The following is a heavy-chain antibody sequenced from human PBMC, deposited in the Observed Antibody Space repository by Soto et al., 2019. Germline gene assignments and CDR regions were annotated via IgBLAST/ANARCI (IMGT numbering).Heavy chain of an antibody. V-gene: IGHV3-23*01. CDR2: ISGGGDTT. CDR1: GFTFNNYA. CDR3: AKGRGGSGSLTPRVDF. Sequence: EVQLLESGGGLVQPGGSLRLSCAASGFTFNNYAMTWVRQAPGKGLDWVSAISGGGDTTSYADSVQGGLTVARDGSKNTLYLQVSSLRAQDTALSYCAKGRGGSGSLTPRVDFWGQGTLVTVSS. D-gene: IGHD3-10*01. J-gene: IGHJ4*02.